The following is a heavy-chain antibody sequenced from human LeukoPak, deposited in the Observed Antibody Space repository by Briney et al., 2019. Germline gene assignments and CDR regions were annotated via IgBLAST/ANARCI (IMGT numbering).Heavy chain of an antibody. CDR2: IYYSGST. D-gene: IGHD3-10*01. CDR3: ARGRGRSDLNDFDY. V-gene: IGHV4-59*01. CDR1: GGSISSYY. Sequence: SETLPLTCTVSGGSISSYYWSWIRQPPGKGLEWIGYIYYSGSTNYNPSLKSRVTISVDTSKNQFSLKLSSVTAADTAVYYCARGRGRSDLNDFDYWGQGTLVTVSS. J-gene: IGHJ4*02.